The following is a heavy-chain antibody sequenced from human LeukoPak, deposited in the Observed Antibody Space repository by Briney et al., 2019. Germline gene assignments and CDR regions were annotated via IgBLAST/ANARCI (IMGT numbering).Heavy chain of an antibody. J-gene: IGHJ4*02. CDR1: GFTFSSYS. CDR2: ISSSSSYI. Sequence: GGSLRLSCAASGFTFSSYSMNWVRQAPGKGLEWVSSISSSSSYIYYADSVKGRFTISRDNAKNSLYLQMNSLRAEDTTVYYCAREYSSGWYYFDYWGQGTLVTVSS. V-gene: IGHV3-21*01. CDR3: AREYSSGWYYFDY. D-gene: IGHD6-19*01.